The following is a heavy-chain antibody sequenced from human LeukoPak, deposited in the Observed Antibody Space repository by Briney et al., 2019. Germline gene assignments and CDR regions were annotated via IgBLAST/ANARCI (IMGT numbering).Heavy chain of an antibody. Sequence: SETLSLTCTVSGGSISSSSYYWGWIRQPPGKGLEWIGSIYYSGSTYYNPSLKSRVTISVDTSKNQFSLKLSSVTAAETAVYYCARKSRYSGSYSPSLWFDPWGQGTLVTVSS. CDR3: ARKSRYSGSYSPSLWFDP. V-gene: IGHV4-39*01. D-gene: IGHD1-26*01. J-gene: IGHJ5*01. CDR1: GGSISSSSYY. CDR2: IYYSGST.